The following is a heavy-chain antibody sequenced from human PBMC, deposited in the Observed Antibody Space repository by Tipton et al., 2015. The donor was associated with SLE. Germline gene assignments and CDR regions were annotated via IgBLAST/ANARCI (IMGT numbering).Heavy chain of an antibody. V-gene: IGHV4-61*01. CDR3: AREGSIAAAGTGYFQH. J-gene: IGHJ1*01. Sequence: TLSLTCTVSGGSISSSSYYWSWIRQPPGKGLEWIGYIYYSGSTNYNPSLKSRVTISVDTSKNQFSLKLSSVTAADTAVYYCAREGSIAAAGTGYFQHWGQGTLVTVSS. CDR2: IYYSGST. CDR1: GGSISSSSYY. D-gene: IGHD6-13*01.